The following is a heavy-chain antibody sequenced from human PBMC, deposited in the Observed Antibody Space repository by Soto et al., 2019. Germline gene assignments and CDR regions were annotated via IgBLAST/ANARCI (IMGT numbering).Heavy chain of an antibody. V-gene: IGHV4-59*01. J-gene: IGHJ6*02. CDR2: MYKTGST. CDR3: ARDLWGYCGTDCYPLDV. CDR1: GGSISGYY. Sequence: SETLSLPCTVSGGSISGYYWSWIRQPPGKGLEWIGYMYKTGSTVYNPSFKSRVTISVDTSKNQFSLKLNSVTAADTAVYYCARDLWGYCGTDCYPLDVWGQGTTVTVSS. D-gene: IGHD2-21*02.